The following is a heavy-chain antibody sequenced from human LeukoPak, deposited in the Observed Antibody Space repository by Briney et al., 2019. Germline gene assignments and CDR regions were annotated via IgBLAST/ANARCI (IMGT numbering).Heavy chain of an antibody. V-gene: IGHV3-53*01. J-gene: IGHJ4*02. Sequence: GGSLRLSCAASGFTVSSNYMSWVRQAPGKGLEWVSVFYSGGSTYYADSVKGRFTISRDNSQNTLYLQMNSLRAEDTAVYYCARDRGDWGSDFWGQGTLVTVSS. D-gene: IGHD3-10*01. CDR1: GFTVSSNY. CDR2: FYSGGST. CDR3: ARDRGDWGSDF.